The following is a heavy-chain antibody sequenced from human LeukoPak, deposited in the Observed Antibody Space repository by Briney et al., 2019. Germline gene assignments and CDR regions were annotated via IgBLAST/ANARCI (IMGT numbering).Heavy chain of an antibody. CDR2: VYYSGTT. CDR3: ARLYCSITSCYSGGYYYYYMDV. V-gene: IGHV4-59*01. D-gene: IGHD2-2*02. J-gene: IGHJ6*03. CDR1: GGSISSYY. Sequence: SETLSLTCTVSGGSISSYYWSWIRQPPGKGLEWIGYVYYSGTTDYNPSLKSRVTISVDTSKNQFSLKLSSVTAADTAVYYCARLYCSITSCYSGGYYYYYMDVWGKGTTVTVSS.